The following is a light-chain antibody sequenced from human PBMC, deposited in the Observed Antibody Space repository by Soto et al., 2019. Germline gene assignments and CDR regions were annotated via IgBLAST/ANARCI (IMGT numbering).Light chain of an antibody. J-gene: IGLJ1*01. CDR3: CSYTSRSTYV. CDR2: DVS. Sequence: QSVLTQPAPVSGSPGPLIHISCTGTSSVVGGFTYVSWYQQHPGKAHKLMIYDVSNRPSGVSNRFSGSKSGNTASLTISGLQAEDEADYYCCSYTSRSTYVFGTGTKVTVL. CDR1: SSVVGGFTY. V-gene: IGLV2-14*01.